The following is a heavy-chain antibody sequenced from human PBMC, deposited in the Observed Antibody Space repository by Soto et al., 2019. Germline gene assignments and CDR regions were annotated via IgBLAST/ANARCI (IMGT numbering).Heavy chain of an antibody. CDR1: GFTFRSYG. CDR2: ISYDGSNK. D-gene: IGHD1-26*01. Sequence: ESGGGVVQPGRSLRLSCAASGFTFRSYGMHWVRQAPGKGLEWVAVISYDGSNKYYADSVKGRFTISRDNSKNTLYLQMNSLRAEDTAVYYCATSGSYSGFDYWGQGTLVTVSS. V-gene: IGHV3-30*03. J-gene: IGHJ4*02. CDR3: ATSGSYSGFDY.